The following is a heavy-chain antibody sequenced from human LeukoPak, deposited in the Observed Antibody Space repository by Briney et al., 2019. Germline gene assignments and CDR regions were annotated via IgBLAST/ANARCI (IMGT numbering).Heavy chain of an antibody. D-gene: IGHD6-19*01. CDR1: GFTFSTYW. J-gene: IGHJ4*02. CDR2: ITSPVGRM. V-gene: IGHV3-21*01. CDR3: ATDGRSSGWYGFDY. Sequence: GGSLRLSCAASGFTFSTYWMHWVRQAPGKGLEWVSSITSPVGRMYYADSLKGRITISRDNARSTLYLQMNSLRAEDTAVCYCATDGRSSGWYGFDYWGQGILVTVSS.